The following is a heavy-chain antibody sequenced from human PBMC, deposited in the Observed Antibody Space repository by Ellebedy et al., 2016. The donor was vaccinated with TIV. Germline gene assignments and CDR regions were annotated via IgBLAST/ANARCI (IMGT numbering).Heavy chain of an antibody. D-gene: IGHD1-1*01. Sequence: AASVKVSCKPSGYTFADYYIHWVRQAPGQGLEWMGWLNPNTGVTRYAQNFQGRVTMTSDTSIGAAYMELNILMSDDTAIYYCARDFRQNWNDPTGVWFDPWGQGTLVTVSS. CDR1: GYTFADYY. CDR2: LNPNTGVT. J-gene: IGHJ5*02. V-gene: IGHV1-2*02. CDR3: ARDFRQNWNDPTGVWFDP.